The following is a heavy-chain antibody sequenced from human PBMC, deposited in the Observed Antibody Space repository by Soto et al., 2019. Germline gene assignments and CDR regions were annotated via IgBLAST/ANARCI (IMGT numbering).Heavy chain of an antibody. CDR2: INPNRGGT. Sequence: GASVKASCKASRYTFTGYYMQWVRQAPGQGLEWMGWINPNRGGTNYAQKFQGWVTMTRDTSISTAYMELSRLRSDDTAVYYCATSTTGTGGDAFDIWGQGTMVTVS. D-gene: IGHD1-1*01. V-gene: IGHV1-2*04. CDR3: ATSTTGTGGDAFDI. J-gene: IGHJ3*02. CDR1: RYTFTGYY.